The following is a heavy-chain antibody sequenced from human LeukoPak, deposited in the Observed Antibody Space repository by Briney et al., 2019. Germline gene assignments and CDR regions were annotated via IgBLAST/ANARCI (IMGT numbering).Heavy chain of an antibody. V-gene: IGHV3-33*01. J-gene: IGHJ4*02. Sequence: QPGGSLRLSCAASGFTFSSYGMHWVRQAPGKGLEWVAVIWYDGSNKYYADSVKGRFTISRDNSKNTLYLQMNSLRAEDTAVYYCARDRYSSSGPFDYWGQGTLVTVSS. CDR2: IWYDGSNK. CDR1: GFTFSSYG. CDR3: ARDRYSSSGPFDY. D-gene: IGHD6-6*01.